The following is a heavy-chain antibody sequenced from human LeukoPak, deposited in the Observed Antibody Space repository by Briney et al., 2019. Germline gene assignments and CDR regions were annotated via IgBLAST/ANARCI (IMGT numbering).Heavy chain of an antibody. D-gene: IGHD1-26*01. CDR2: ISWNSGSI. Sequence: TGRSLRLSCAASGFTFDDYAMHWVRQAPGKGLEWVSGISWNSGSIGYADSVKGRFTISRDNAKNSLYLQMNSLRAEDTALYYCSGSHPRPGRGRYAFDIWGQGTMVTVSS. CDR1: GFTFDDYA. J-gene: IGHJ3*02. CDR3: SGSHPRPGRGRYAFDI. V-gene: IGHV3-9*01.